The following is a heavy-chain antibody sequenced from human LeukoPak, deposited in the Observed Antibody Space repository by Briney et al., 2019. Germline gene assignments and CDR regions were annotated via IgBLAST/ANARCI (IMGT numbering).Heavy chain of an antibody. Sequence: SETLSLTCTVSGGSISSYYWSWIRQPAGEGLGWIGRIYTSGSTNYNPSLKSRVTMSVDTSKNQFSLKLSSVTAADTAVYYCARSRSTMIFIAEAFDIWGQGTMVTVSS. CDR3: ARSRSTMIFIAEAFDI. J-gene: IGHJ3*02. V-gene: IGHV4-4*07. CDR2: IYTSGST. CDR1: GGSISSYY. D-gene: IGHD3-22*01.